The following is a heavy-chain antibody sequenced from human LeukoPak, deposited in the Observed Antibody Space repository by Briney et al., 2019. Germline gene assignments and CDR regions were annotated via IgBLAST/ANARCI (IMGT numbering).Heavy chain of an antibody. V-gene: IGHV3-48*02. J-gene: IGHJ4*02. Sequence: GGSLRLSCAASGFTSSSYSMNWVRQAPGKGLEWVSYISSSSNTIYYTDSVKGRFTISRDSAKNSLYLQMNSLRDEDTAVDYCARETPPLYWGQGTLVTVSS. CDR2: ISSSSNTI. CDR1: GFTSSSYS. CDR3: ARETPPLY.